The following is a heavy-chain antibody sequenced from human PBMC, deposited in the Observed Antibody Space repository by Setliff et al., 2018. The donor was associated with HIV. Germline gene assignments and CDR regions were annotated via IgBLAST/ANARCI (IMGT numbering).Heavy chain of an antibody. CDR2: IYSSGGT. D-gene: IGHD5-18*01. V-gene: IGHV4-4*07. CDR1: GGSMSGYY. Sequence: PSETLSLTCSVSGGSMSGYYWNWIRQPPGKGLEWIGRIYSSGGTNHTPSLKSLVTMSVDTSKNQFSLSLISVTAADTAVYFCARVPVYTSGSTFHFDYWGQGTLVTVSS. CDR3: ARVPVYTSGSTFHFDY. J-gene: IGHJ4*02.